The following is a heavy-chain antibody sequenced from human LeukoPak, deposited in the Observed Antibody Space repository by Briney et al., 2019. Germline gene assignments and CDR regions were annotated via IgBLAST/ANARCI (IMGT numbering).Heavy chain of an antibody. J-gene: IGHJ4*02. Sequence: SETLSLTCTVSGGSISSYYWSWIRQPPGKGLEGVGYIYYSGSTNYNPSLKSRVTISVDTSKNQFSLKLSSVTAADTAVYYCARAYGSGTAADYWGQGTLVTVSS. CDR1: GGSISSYY. CDR3: ARAYGSGTAADY. V-gene: IGHV4-59*12. CDR2: IYYSGST. D-gene: IGHD3-10*01.